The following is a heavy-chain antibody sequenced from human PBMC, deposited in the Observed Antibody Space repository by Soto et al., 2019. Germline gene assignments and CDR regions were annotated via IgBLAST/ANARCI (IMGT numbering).Heavy chain of an antibody. CDR2: IVVGSGNT. D-gene: IGHD6-25*01. CDR1: GFTFSNSA. CDR3: AARSGAMRGYYYMDV. V-gene: IGHV1-58*01. Sequence: SVKVSCKASGFTFSNSAVQWVRQARGERLEWIGWIVVGSGNTNYAQKLQERVTIIRDMSTSTAYMELSSLRSEDTAVYYCAARSGAMRGYYYMDVWGEGTTVTVS. J-gene: IGHJ6*03.